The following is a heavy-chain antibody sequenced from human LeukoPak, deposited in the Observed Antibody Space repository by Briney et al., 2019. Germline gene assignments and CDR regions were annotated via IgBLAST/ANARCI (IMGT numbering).Heavy chain of an antibody. J-gene: IGHJ3*02. V-gene: IGHV1-69*05. CDR1: GGTFSSYG. D-gene: IGHD6-6*01. CDR3: ARLLPLGSSGAFDI. Sequence: SVKVSCKASGGTFSSYGISWVRQAPGQGLEWMGGIIPIFGTTIYAQKFQGRVTITTDESTSTGYMELSSLRSDDTAVYYCARLLPLGSSGAFDIWGQGTMVTVSS. CDR2: IIPIFGTT.